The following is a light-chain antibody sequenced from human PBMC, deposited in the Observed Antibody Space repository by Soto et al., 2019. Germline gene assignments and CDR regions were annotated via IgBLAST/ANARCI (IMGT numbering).Light chain of an antibody. Sequence: QSVLTQPPSASGTPGQRVTISCSGSSSNIGSNTVNWYQQLPGTAPTLLIYSNNQRPSAVPDRFSGSKSGTSASLAISGLQSEDEADYYCAAWDDSLNGYVFGTGTKVTVL. CDR2: SNN. CDR3: AAWDDSLNGYV. J-gene: IGLJ1*01. CDR1: SSNIGSNT. V-gene: IGLV1-44*01.